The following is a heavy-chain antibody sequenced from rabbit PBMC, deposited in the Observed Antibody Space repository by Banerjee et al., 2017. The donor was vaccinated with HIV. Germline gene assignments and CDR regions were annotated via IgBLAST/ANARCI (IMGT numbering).Heavy chain of an antibody. CDR2: IRNSSAI. Sequence: QEQLEESGGDLVKPGASLTLTCKASGFDFSSNAMCWVRQAPGKGLELIACIRNSSAIGYATWAKGRFTISKTSSTTVTLQMTSLTAADTATYFCARDLAGVIGWNFGLWGPGTLVTVS. CDR1: GFDFSSNA. CDR3: ARDLAGVIGWNFGL. D-gene: IGHD4-1*01. J-gene: IGHJ4*01. V-gene: IGHV1S45*01.